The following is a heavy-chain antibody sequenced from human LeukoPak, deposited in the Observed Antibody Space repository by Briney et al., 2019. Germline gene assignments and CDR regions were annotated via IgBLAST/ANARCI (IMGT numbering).Heavy chain of an antibody. CDR3: ARLVLLARSGSSSSHRFDH. Sequence: GSSVKVSCKASGGTFSSYTINWVRQAPGQGLEWMGGIIPVFGTANYVQKFQGRVTITADESTSTAYMELSSLRSDDTAVYYCARLVLLARSGSSSSHRFDHWGQGTLVTVSS. D-gene: IGHD6-6*01. J-gene: IGHJ4*02. CDR1: GGTFSSYT. V-gene: IGHV1-69*13. CDR2: IIPVFGTA.